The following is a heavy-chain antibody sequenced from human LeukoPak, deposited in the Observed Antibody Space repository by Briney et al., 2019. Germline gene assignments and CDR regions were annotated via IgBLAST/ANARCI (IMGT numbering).Heavy chain of an antibody. CDR2: INGSGGST. J-gene: IGHJ6*03. CDR1: GFTFSSYG. D-gene: IGHD4-11*01. V-gene: IGHV3-23*01. Sequence: GASLRLSCAASGFTFSSYGMSWVRQAPGKGLEWVSAINGSGGSTYYADSVKGRFTISRDNSKNTLYLQMNSLRAEDTAVYYCAKDLGGYSKSRYYYYMDVWGKGTTVTVSS. CDR3: AKDLGGYSKSRYYYYMDV.